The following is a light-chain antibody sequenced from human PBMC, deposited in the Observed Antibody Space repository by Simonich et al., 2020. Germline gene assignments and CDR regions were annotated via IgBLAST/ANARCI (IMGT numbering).Light chain of an antibody. CDR3: SSYTSSSTYVV. CDR1: SSDVGGYNY. V-gene: IGLV2-11*01. J-gene: IGLJ2*01. CDR2: DVS. Sequence: QSALTQPRSVSGSPGQSVTISCTGTSSDVGGYNYVSWYQQHPGKAPKLMIYDVSKRPSVVSTRSSGAKSGNTASLTISGLQAEDEADYYCSSYTSSSTYVVFGGGTKLTVL.